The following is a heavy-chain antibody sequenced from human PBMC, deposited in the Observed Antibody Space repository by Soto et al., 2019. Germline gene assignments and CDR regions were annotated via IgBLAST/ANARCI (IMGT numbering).Heavy chain of an antibody. Sequence: QVQLVQSGTEVKKPGSSVKVSCKASGDTFSFYTIKWVRQAPGLGLEWVGRINPIVSMSNYAQKFQGRVSMTADKSTSTASMELRRLRSDDTAMYFCAASYGSGYRAFDYWGQGALVIVSS. J-gene: IGHJ4*02. CDR3: AASYGSGYRAFDY. D-gene: IGHD3-10*01. CDR2: INPIVSMS. CDR1: GDTFSFYT. V-gene: IGHV1-69*02.